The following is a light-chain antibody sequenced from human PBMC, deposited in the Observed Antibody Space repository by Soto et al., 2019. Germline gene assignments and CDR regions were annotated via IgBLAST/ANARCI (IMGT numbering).Light chain of an antibody. CDR1: SVDVGDYNS. V-gene: IGLV2-14*03. CDR2: HVT. J-gene: IGLJ1*01. Sequence: QSVLTQAASGSGFPGQSSSISCTRSSVDVGDYNSVSWYQQHPGKAPKVMIYHVTIRASGVSNRFSGSKSGNTASLTISGLQAEDEADYYCSSYSHSPPSYVFGTGTKVTVL. CDR3: SSYSHSPPSYV.